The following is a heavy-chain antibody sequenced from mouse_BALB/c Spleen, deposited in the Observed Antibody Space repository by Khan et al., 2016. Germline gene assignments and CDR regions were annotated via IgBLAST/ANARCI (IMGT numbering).Heavy chain of an antibody. CDR1: GFDFSRYW. CDR2: INPDSSTI. V-gene: IGHV4-1*02. D-gene: IGHD1-1*01. J-gene: IGHJ2*01. Sequence: EVKLLASGGGLVQPGGSLKLSCAASGFDFSRYWMSWVRQAPGKGLEWIGEINPDSSTINYSPSLKDKFIISRDNAKNTLYLQMSKVRSEDTALYYCARLYYYGCVDYWGQGTTLTVSS. CDR3: ARLYYYGCVDY.